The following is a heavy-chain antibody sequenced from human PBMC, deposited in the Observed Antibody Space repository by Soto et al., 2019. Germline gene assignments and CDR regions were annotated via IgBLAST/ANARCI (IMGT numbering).Heavy chain of an antibody. Sequence: QVQLQESGPGLVKPSETLSLTCSVSGGSINTYYWSWIRQPPGKGLECLGYNHYSGSTKYSPSLKSRVTMSVDTSRNQFSLNLRSVTAAGTAVYYCARIVRGGNPGYAFDILGQGTMVSVSS. V-gene: IGHV4-59*01. CDR1: GGSINTYY. CDR2: NHYSGST. D-gene: IGHD2-15*01. J-gene: IGHJ3*02. CDR3: ARIVRGGNPGYAFDI.